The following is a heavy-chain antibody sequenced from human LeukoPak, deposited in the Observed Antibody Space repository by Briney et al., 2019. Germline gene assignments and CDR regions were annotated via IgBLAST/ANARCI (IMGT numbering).Heavy chain of an antibody. CDR3: ARREVYYYGSGSYPFPDY. CDR1: GGSFSGYY. J-gene: IGHJ4*02. V-gene: IGHV4-34*01. D-gene: IGHD3-10*01. Sequence: PSETLSLTCAVYGGSFSGYYWSWIRQPPGKGLEWIGSIYYSGSTYYNPSLKSRVTISVDTSKNQFSLKLSSVTAADTAVYYCARREVYYYGSGSYPFPDYWGQGTLVTVSS. CDR2: IYYSGST.